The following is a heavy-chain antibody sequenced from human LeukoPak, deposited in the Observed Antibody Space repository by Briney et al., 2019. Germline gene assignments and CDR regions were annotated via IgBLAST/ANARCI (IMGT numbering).Heavy chain of an antibody. V-gene: IGHV4-59*01. CDR1: GGSISSYY. D-gene: IGHD3-10*02. Sequence: PSETLSLTCTVSGGSISSYYWSWIRQPPGKGLEWIGYIYYSGSTNYNPSLKSRVTISVDTSKNQFSLKLSSVTAADTAVYYCARVFGNGDDAFDIWGQGTMVTVSS. CDR2: IYYSGST. J-gene: IGHJ3*02. CDR3: ARVFGNGDDAFDI.